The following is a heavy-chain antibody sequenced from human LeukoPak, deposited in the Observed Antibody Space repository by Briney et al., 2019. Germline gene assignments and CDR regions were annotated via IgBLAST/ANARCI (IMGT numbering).Heavy chain of an antibody. J-gene: IGHJ4*02. D-gene: IGHD3-22*01. CDR1: GYTFTGYY. CDR2: INPNSGGP. CDR3: ARGYYDNYFDY. Sequence: VASVKVSCKASGYTFTGYYIHWVRQAPGQGLEWMGWINPNSGGPNYAQKFQGRVTMTRDTSISTAYMEMSRLRSDDTAVYYCARGYYDNYFDYWGQGTLVTVSS. V-gene: IGHV1-2*02.